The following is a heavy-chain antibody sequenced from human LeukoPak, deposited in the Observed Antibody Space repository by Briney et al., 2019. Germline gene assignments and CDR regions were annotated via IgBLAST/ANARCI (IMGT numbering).Heavy chain of an antibody. Sequence: GGSLRLSCAASGFTFSSYGMHWVRQAPGKGLEWVAVISYDGSNRYYANSVKGRFTISRDNSKNTLYLQMGSLRAEDMAVYYCARDAQTSYDPWGQGTLVTVSS. CDR2: ISYDGSNR. D-gene: IGHD1-26*01. J-gene: IGHJ5*02. CDR1: GFTFSSYG. CDR3: ARDAQTSYDP. V-gene: IGHV3-30*03.